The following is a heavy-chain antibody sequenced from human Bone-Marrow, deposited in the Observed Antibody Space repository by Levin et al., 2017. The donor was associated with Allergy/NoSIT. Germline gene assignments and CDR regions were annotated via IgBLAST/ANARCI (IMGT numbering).Heavy chain of an antibody. J-gene: IGHJ3*02. CDR2: IGTAGDT. Sequence: PMASVKVSCAASGFTFRTHDMHWVRQGTGKGLEWVSTIGTAGDTYYPDSVRGRFTISRENAKNSLYLQMNGLSAGDTAVYYCARYNYEYNALDIWGQGTMVTVSS. CDR1: GFTFRTHD. CDR3: ARYNYEYNALDI. D-gene: IGHD5-18*01. V-gene: IGHV3-13*01.